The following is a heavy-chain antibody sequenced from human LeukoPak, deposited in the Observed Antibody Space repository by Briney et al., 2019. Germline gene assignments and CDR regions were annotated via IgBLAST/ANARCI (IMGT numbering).Heavy chain of an antibody. CDR1: GGSFSGYY. V-gene: IGHV4-34*01. D-gene: IGHD3-10*01. J-gene: IGHJ4*02. Sequence: SETLSLTCAVYGGSFSGYYWSWIRQPPGKGLEWIGEINHSGSTNYNPSLKSRVTISVDTSKNQFSLKLSSVTAADTAVYYCAIASYGSGSWYFVYWGQGTLVTVSS. CDR2: INHSGST. CDR3: AIASYGSGSWYFVY.